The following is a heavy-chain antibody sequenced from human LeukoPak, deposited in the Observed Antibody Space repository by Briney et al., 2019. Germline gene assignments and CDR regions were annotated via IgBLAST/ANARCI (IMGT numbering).Heavy chain of an antibody. Sequence: SETLSLTCAVYGGSFSGYYWSWIRQPPGKGLEWIGEINHSGGTNYNPSLKSRVTISVDTSKNQFSLKLSSVTAADTAVYYCARVVPAAGADYWGQGTLVTVSS. V-gene: IGHV4-34*01. CDR2: INHSGGT. J-gene: IGHJ4*02. D-gene: IGHD2-2*01. CDR3: ARVVPAAGADY. CDR1: GGSFSGYY.